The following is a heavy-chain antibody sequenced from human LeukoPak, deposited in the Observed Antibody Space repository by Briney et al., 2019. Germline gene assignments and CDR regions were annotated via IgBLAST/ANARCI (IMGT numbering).Heavy chain of an antibody. V-gene: IGHV4-31*03. CDR1: GVSISSGGYY. Sequence: SHTLSLTCTVSGVSISSGGYYWSWIRQHPGKGLEWIGYMYFSGITSYTPSLKSRVTISVDTSKNQFSLKLSSVTAADTAVYYCARDGYSSSSYFDYWGQGTLVTVSS. CDR2: MYFSGIT. CDR3: ARDGYSSSSYFDY. J-gene: IGHJ4*02. D-gene: IGHD6-6*01.